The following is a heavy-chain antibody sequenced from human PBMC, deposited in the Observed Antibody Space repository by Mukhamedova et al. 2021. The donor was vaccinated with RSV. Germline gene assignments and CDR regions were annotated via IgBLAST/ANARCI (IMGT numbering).Heavy chain of an antibody. D-gene: IGHD3-10*01. CDR2: IYPGDSDT. J-gene: IGHJ3*01. V-gene: IGHV5-51*01. Sequence: RQMPGKGLEWMGIIYPGDSDTRYSPSFQGQVTISADKSISTAYLQWSSLKASDTAMYYCARGGWATEYGSGSAYGCCWHVWGQGTM. CDR3: ARGGWATEYGSGSAYGCCWHV.